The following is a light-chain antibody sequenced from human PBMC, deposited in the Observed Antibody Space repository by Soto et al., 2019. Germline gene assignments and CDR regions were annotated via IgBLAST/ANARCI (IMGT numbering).Light chain of an antibody. CDR3: ATWDDSLNGVV. J-gene: IGLJ2*01. CDR2: DNN. CDR1: YPNIGSNT. Sequence: QSVLTQPPSASGTPGQRVTISCSGGYPNIGSNTVNWYHQLPGTAPKLLIYDNNQRPSGVLDRFSGSTSGTSASLAISGLLSEDEADYYCATWDDSLNGVVFGGGTKLTVL. V-gene: IGLV1-44*01.